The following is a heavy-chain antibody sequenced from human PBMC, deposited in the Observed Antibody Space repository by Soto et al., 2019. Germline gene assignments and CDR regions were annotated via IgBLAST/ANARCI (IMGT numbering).Heavy chain of an antibody. CDR2: IWYGGSNK. J-gene: IGHJ4*02. CDR1: GFTFSSYG. Sequence: QVQLVESGGGVVQPGRSLRLSCAASGFTFSSYGMHWVRQAPGKGLEWVAVIWYGGSNKYYADSVKGRFTISRDNSKNTLYLQMNSLRAEDTAVYYCARGAHGYFDYWGQGTLVTVSS. CDR3: ARGAHGYFDY. V-gene: IGHV3-33*01.